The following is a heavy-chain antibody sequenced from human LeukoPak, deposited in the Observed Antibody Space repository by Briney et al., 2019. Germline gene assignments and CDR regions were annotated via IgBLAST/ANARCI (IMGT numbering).Heavy chain of an antibody. CDR3: TRRGETGSTLVY. CDR2: IIPIFGTA. Sequence: SVKVSCKASGGTFSSYAISWVRQAPGQGLEWMGGIIPIFGTANYAQKFQGRVTITTDESTSTAYMELSSLRSEDTAVYYCTRRGETGSTLVYWGQGTLVTVSS. J-gene: IGHJ4*02. V-gene: IGHV1-69*05. D-gene: IGHD2-2*01. CDR1: GGTFSSYA.